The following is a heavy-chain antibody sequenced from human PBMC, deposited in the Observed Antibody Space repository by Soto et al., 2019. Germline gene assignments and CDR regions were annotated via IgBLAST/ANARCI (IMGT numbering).Heavy chain of an antibody. D-gene: IGHD4-17*01. CDR3: ARGLSVTLFDN. J-gene: IGHJ4*02. Sequence: QVQLQESGPGLVKPSQTLSLTCTVSGGSISTGGYYWTWIRQHPGKGLEWIGYIYYSGSTYYNPSLKSRVTQSVDTSKNQFSLKLSSVTAADTAVYYCARGLSVTLFDNWGQGTLVTVSS. CDR2: IYYSGST. V-gene: IGHV4-31*03. CDR1: GGSISTGGYY.